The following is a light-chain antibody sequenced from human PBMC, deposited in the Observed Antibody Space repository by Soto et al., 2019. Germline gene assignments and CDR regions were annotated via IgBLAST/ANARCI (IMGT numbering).Light chain of an antibody. V-gene: IGKV1-33*01. CDR3: QQYDNLPLYT. Sequence: DIQMTQSPSSLSASVGDRVAITCQARQDISNYLNWYQQKPGKAPKLLIYDASNLETGVPSRFSGSGSGTDFTFTISSLQPEDIVTYYCQQYDNLPLYTFGQGTKLEIK. CDR1: QDISNY. J-gene: IGKJ2*01. CDR2: DAS.